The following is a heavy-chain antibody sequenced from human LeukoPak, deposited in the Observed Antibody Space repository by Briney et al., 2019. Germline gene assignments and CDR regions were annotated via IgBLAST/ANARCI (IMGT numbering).Heavy chain of an antibody. CDR3: ARTYIGYYVSSGYYYKELFDY. CDR1: GYTFTGYY. V-gene: IGHV1-2*02. CDR2: INPNSGGT. J-gene: IGHJ4*02. D-gene: IGHD3-22*01. Sequence: ASGKVSCKASGYTFTGYYMHWVRQAPGQGLEWMGWINPNSGGTNYAQKFQGRVTMTRDTSISTAYMELSRLRSDDTAVYYCARTYIGYYVSSGYYYKELFDYWGQGTLVTVSS.